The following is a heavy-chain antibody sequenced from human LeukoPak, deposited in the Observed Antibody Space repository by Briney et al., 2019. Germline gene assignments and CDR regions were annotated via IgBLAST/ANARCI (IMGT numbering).Heavy chain of an antibody. CDR3: ARRHIVVVTAIQGGSRFDY. J-gene: IGHJ4*02. CDR1: GFTFSSYW. CDR2: INSDGSST. V-gene: IGHV3-74*01. Sequence: PGGSLRLSCAASGFTFSSYWMHWVRQAPGKGLVWVSRINSDGSSTSYADSVKGRFTISRDNAKNTLYLQMNSLRAEDTAVYYCARRHIVVVTAIQGGSRFDYWGQGTLVTVSS. D-gene: IGHD2-21*02.